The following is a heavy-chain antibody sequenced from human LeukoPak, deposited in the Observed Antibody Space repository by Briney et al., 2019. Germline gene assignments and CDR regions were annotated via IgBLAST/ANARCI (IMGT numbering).Heavy chain of an antibody. CDR2: INAGNGNT. V-gene: IGHV1-3*01. Sequence: ASVKVSCKASGYTFTSYAMHWVRQPPGQRQEWMGWINAGNGNTKYSQKFQGRVTITRDKSASTAYMELSSLRSEDTAVYYCAGVYDYVWGSYRHWGQGTLVTVSS. J-gene: IGHJ4*02. D-gene: IGHD3-16*02. CDR1: GYTFTSYA. CDR3: AGVYDYVWGSYRH.